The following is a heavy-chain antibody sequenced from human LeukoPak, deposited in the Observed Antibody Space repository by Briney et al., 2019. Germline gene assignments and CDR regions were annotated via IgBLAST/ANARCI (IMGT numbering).Heavy chain of an antibody. J-gene: IGHJ4*02. CDR2: ISYDGGNK. V-gene: IGHV3-30*18. D-gene: IGHD3-22*01. CDR1: GFTFSSYA. Sequence: GGSLRLSCAASGFTFSSYAVHWVRQAPGKGLEWVTVISYDGGNKFYADSVRGRFTISRDNSKNTLYLQMNSLRAEDTAVYYCAKAPRGWVIVVVSTLDYWGQGTLVTVSS. CDR3: AKAPRGWVIVVVSTLDY.